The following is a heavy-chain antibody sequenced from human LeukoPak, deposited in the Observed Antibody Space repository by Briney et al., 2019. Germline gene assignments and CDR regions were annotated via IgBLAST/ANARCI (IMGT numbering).Heavy chain of an antibody. Sequence: GGSLRLSCAASGFTFGSYWMSWVRQAPGKGLEWVANIKQDGSEKYYVESVKGRFTISIDNAKNSLYLQLNSLRAEDTAVYYCARDAGAAWGQGTLVTVSS. D-gene: IGHD1-26*01. J-gene: IGHJ5*02. V-gene: IGHV3-7*01. CDR1: GFTFGSYW. CDR2: IKQDGSEK. CDR3: ARDAGAA.